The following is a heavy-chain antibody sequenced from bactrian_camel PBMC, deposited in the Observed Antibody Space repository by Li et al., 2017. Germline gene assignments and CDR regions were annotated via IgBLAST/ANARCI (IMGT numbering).Heavy chain of an antibody. CDR1: GFTFRYSD. V-gene: IGHV3S53*01. D-gene: IGHD2*01. J-gene: IGHJ6*01. Sequence: VQLVESGGGSVQPGGSLRLSCAGSGFTFRYSDYCLGWFRQALGKEREAVAVVARDGSTTYSDSVEGRFTLSRDGATRTLYLQMNSLKPEDTAVYYCVRDGVDFRVVVTGTTFGYWGQGTQVTVS. CDR2: VARDGST. CDR3: VRDGVDFRVVVTGTTFGY.